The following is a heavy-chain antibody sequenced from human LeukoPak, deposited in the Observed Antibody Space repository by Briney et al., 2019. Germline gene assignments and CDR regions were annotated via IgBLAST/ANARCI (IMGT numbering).Heavy chain of an antibody. J-gene: IGHJ4*02. CDR3: ARGPDIVATMAFDY. CDR2: ISSSGSTI. D-gene: IGHD5-12*01. V-gene: IGHV3-11*01. CDR1: GFTFSDYY. Sequence: GGSLRLSCAASGFTFSDYYMSGIRQAPGKGLEWVSYISSSGSTIYYADSVKGRFTISRDNAKNSLYLQMNSLRAEDTAVYYCARGPDIVATMAFDYWGQGTLVTVSS.